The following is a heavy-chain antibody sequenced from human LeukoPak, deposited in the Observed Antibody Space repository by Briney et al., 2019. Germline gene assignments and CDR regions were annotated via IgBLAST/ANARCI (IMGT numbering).Heavy chain of an antibody. J-gene: IGHJ3*02. Sequence: SETLSLTCTVSGGSISSYYWSWIRQPPGKGLEWIGYIYYSGSTNYNPSLKSRVTISVDTSKNQFSLKLSSVTAADTAVYYCARDLSYYYHSSGHHAFDIWGQGTMVTVSS. CDR3: ARDLSYYYHSSGHHAFDI. V-gene: IGHV4-59*01. D-gene: IGHD3-22*01. CDR1: GGSISSYY. CDR2: IYYSGST.